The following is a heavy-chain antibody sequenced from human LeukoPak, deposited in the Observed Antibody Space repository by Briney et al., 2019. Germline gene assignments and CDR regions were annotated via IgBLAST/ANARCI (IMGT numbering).Heavy chain of an antibody. CDR2: INSDGSST. CDR1: GFTFSSYW. Sequence: GGSLRLSCAASGFTFSSYWMHWVRQAPGKGLVWVSRINSDGSSTSYADSVKGRFTISRDNAKNTLYLQMNSLRAEDTAVYYCAREGQARWLQERAFDYWGQGTLVTISS. CDR3: AREGQARWLQERAFDY. D-gene: IGHD5-24*01. V-gene: IGHV3-74*01. J-gene: IGHJ4*02.